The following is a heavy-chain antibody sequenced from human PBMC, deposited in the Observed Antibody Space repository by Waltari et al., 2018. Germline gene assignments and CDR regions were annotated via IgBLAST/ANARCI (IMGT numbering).Heavy chain of an antibody. J-gene: IGHJ3*02. CDR3: ATSLGRTLRTLDAFDI. V-gene: IGHV1-69*08. Sequence: QVQLVQSGAEVKKPGSSVKVSCKASGGTFSSYAISWVRQAPGQGLEWMGRIIPIFGTANYAQKFQVRVTMTEDTSTDTAYMELSSLRSEDTAVYYCATSLGRTLRTLDAFDIWGQGTMVTVSS. CDR1: GGTFSSYA. CDR2: IIPIFGTA. D-gene: IGHD5-12*01.